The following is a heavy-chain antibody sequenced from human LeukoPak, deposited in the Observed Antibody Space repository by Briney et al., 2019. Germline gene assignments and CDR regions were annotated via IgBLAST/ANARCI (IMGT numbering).Heavy chain of an antibody. D-gene: IGHD1-26*01. Sequence: PGGSLRLSCAASGFTFSSYAMHWVGQAPGKGLEWVAVISYGGSNKYYADSVRGRFTISGDNSKDTLDLQMNRLRAEDTAVYYCARDPEAGYSRSYYYYHYMDVWRKGTTLTVSS. J-gene: IGHJ6*03. V-gene: IGHV3-30-3*01. CDR3: ARDPEAGYSRSYYYYHYMDV. CDR2: ISYGGSNK. CDR1: GFTFSSYA.